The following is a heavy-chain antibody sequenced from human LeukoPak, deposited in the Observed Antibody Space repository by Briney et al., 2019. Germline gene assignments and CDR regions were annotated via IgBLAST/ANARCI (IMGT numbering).Heavy chain of an antibody. Sequence: PGGSLRLSCAASGFTFSTYGMDWVRQAPGKGLGGVAYKRYDGSNKNYADSVKGRFTISRDNSKNTLYLQMSSLRAEDKAVYYCAKVVTGYCSTTSWPFATWGQGTMVTVSS. CDR1: GFTFSTYG. CDR2: KRYDGSNK. CDR3: AKVVTGYCSTTSWPFAT. V-gene: IGHV3-30*02. D-gene: IGHD2-2*01. J-gene: IGHJ5*02.